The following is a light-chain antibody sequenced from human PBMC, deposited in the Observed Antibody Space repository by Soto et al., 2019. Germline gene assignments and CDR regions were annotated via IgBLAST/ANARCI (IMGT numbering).Light chain of an antibody. CDR2: GAS. CDR3: LHYGGSPLT. J-gene: IGKJ5*01. V-gene: IGKV3-20*01. CDR1: QSVNSDY. Sequence: IVVSLSPGTLSLSQGERATLSCRSSQSVNSDYLAWFQQKPGQAPRLLIYGASTRTTGIPDRFSGSGSGTDFTLTIGRLEPGDFAVYYCLHYGGSPLTFGQGTRLEIK.